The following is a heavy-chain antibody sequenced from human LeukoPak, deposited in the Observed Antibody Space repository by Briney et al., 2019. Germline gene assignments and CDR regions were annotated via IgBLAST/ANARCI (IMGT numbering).Heavy chain of an antibody. Sequence: ASVKVSCKASGYTFTGYYMHWVRQAPGQGLEWMGWINPNSGGTNYAQKFQGRVTMTRDTSISTAYMELSRLRSDDTAVYYCAALTYYYDSSGLAFDIWSQGTMVTVSS. J-gene: IGHJ3*02. CDR1: GYTFTGYY. V-gene: IGHV1-2*02. CDR3: AALTYYYDSSGLAFDI. CDR2: INPNSGGT. D-gene: IGHD3-22*01.